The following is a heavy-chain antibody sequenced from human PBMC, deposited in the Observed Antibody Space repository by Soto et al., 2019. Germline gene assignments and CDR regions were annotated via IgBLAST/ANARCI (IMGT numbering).Heavy chain of an antibody. CDR2: ISWNSAYI. CDR1: GFTFDDYA. Sequence: EVQLVESGGGLVQPGRSLRLSCVASGFTFDDYAMHWVRQVPGKCLEWVSVISWNSAYIGYADSVKGRFTISRDNAKNSVSLQMNSLRTEDTALYYCASTYSGYEDFDYWGQGTLVTVSS. CDR3: ASTYSGYEDFDY. V-gene: IGHV3-9*01. D-gene: IGHD5-12*01. J-gene: IGHJ4*02.